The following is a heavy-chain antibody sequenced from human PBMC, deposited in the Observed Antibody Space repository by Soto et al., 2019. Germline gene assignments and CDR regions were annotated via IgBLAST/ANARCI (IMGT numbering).Heavy chain of an antibody. CDR1: GFPFSSYA. CDR3: ARDRSATTSALDI. CDR2: IWYDGSNT. V-gene: IGHV3-33*01. D-gene: IGHD4-17*01. J-gene: IGHJ3*02. Sequence: QVQLEESGGGVVQPGRSLRLSCVASGFPFSSYAMHWVRQAPGKGLEWVALIWYDGSNTYYADSVRGRFTISRDNSKNTVSLQMNSLRAEDTAMYYCARDRSATTSALDIWGQGTMVTVSS.